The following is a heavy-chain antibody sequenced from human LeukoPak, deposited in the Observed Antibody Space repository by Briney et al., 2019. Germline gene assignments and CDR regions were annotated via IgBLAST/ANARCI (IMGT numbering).Heavy chain of an antibody. Sequence: SVKVSCKASGGTFSSYAISLVRQAPGQGLDWMGGIIPIFGTANYAQKFQGRVTITAEESTSTAYMELSSLRSEDTAVYYCARANTAMYSCWFDPWGQGPLVTVSS. V-gene: IGHV1-69*01. J-gene: IGHJ5*02. CDR3: ARANTAMYSCWFDP. CDR1: GGTFSSYA. CDR2: IIPIFGTA. D-gene: IGHD5-18*01.